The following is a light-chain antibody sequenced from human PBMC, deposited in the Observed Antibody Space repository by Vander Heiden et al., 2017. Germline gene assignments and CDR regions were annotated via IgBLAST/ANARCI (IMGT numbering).Light chain of an antibody. CDR1: SSDVGSYNR. Sequence: PPSVSGSPGQSVTISCTGTSSDVGSYNRVSWYQQPPGTAPKLMIYEVSNRPSGVPDRFSGSKSGNTASLTISGLQAEDEADYYCSSYTSSSTGVFGGGTKLTVL. CDR3: SSYTSSSTGV. CDR2: EVS. V-gene: IGLV2-18*02. J-gene: IGLJ3*02.